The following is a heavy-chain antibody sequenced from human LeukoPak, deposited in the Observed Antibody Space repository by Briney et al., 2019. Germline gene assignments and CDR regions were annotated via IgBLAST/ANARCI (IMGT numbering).Heavy chain of an antibody. D-gene: IGHD5-12*01. CDR1: GGSFSGYY. V-gene: IGHV4-34*01. CDR3: ARVSPVATRGAFDY. CDR2: INHSGST. Sequence: SENLSFNCAVYGGSFSGYYWSWLRPPPGNGLEWFGEINHSGSTNYNPSLKSLVTISVDTSKNQFSLKLSSVTDADTAVYYCARVSPVATRGAFDYWGQGTLVTVSS. J-gene: IGHJ4*02.